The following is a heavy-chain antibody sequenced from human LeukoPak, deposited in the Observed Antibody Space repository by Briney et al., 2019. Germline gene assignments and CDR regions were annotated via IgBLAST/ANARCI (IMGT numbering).Heavy chain of an antibody. J-gene: IGHJ4*02. Sequence: AGGSLRLSCSASGFTFSSYAMHWVRQAPGKGLEYASAISSSGGSTYYADLVKGRFTISRDNSKNTLYLQMSSLRPEDTAVYFCVKERSGGFFDYWGQGTLATVSS. V-gene: IGHV3-64D*09. D-gene: IGHD1-26*01. CDR1: GFTFSSYA. CDR3: VKERSGGFFDY. CDR2: ISSSGGST.